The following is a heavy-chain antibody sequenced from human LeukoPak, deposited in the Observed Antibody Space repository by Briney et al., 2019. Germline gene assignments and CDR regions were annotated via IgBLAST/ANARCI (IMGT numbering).Heavy chain of an antibody. CDR2: IIPIFGTA. V-gene: IGHV1-69*05. CDR1: GGTFSSYA. J-gene: IGHJ4*02. CDR3: ARGGQWELPEG. D-gene: IGHD1-26*01. Sequence: ASVKVSXKASGGTFSSYAISWVRQAPGQGLEWMGRIIPIFGTANYAQKFQGRVTITTDESTSTAYMELSSLRSEDTAVYYCARGGQWELPEGWGQGTLVTVSS.